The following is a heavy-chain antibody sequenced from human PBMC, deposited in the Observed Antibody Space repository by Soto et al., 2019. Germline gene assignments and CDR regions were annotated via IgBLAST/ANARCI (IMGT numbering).Heavy chain of an antibody. Sequence: GGSLRLSCAASGFTFSSYAMHWVRQAPGKGLEWVADITYDGSNKHYADSVKGRFTISRDNSKNTLYLQMTSLRAEYTAVYYCASEGYSYGFYYCDYWGQGTLVTVAS. D-gene: IGHD5-18*01. CDR3: ASEGYSYGFYYCDY. CDR1: GFTFSSYA. CDR2: ITYDGSNK. J-gene: IGHJ4*02. V-gene: IGHV3-30-3*01.